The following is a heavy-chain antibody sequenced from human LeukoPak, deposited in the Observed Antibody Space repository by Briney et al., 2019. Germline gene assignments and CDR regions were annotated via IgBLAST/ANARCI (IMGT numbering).Heavy chain of an antibody. V-gene: IGHV4-4*08. Sequence: SETLSLTCTVSSGSIRSYYWSWIRQPPGKGLEWIGNIYSSGSTNYNPSLESRVTISVDTSKNQFSLKLSSVTAADTAVYYCARELDCTSSRCYSNWFDPWGRGTLVTVSS. CDR3: ARELDCTSSRCYSNWFDP. J-gene: IGHJ5*02. CDR1: SGSIRSYY. CDR2: IYSSGST. D-gene: IGHD2-2*01.